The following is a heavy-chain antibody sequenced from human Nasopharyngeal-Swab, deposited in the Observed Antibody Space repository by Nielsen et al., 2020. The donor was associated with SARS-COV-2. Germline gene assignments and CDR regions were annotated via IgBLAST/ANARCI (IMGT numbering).Heavy chain of an antibody. CDR2: IYTSGST. J-gene: IGHJ4*02. D-gene: IGHD5-24*01. Sequence: SETLSLTCTVSGGSISSYYWSWIRQPAGKGLEWTGRIYTSGSTNYNPSLKSRVTMSVDTSKNQFSLKLSSVTAADTAVYYCARVTRDGYNYDRFDYWGQGTLVTVSS. CDR3: ARVTRDGYNYDRFDY. CDR1: GGSISSYY. V-gene: IGHV4-4*07.